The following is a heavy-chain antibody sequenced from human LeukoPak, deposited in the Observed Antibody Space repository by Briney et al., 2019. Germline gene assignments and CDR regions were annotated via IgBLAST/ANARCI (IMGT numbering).Heavy chain of an antibody. CDR3: AKDHEGYSSSWYGPDDY. Sequence: PGRSLRLSCAASGFTFSSYGMHWVRQAPGKGLEWVAVISYDGSNKYYADSVKGRFTISRDNSKNTLYLQMNSLRAEDTAVYYCAKDHEGYSSSWYGPDDYWGQGTLVTVSS. V-gene: IGHV3-30*18. D-gene: IGHD6-13*01. CDR1: GFTFSSYG. J-gene: IGHJ4*02. CDR2: ISYDGSNK.